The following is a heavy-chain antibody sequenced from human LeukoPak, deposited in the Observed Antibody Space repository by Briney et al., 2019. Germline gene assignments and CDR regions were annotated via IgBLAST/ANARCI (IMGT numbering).Heavy chain of an antibody. V-gene: IGHV3-74*01. CDR2: INSDGSST. CDR3: ARDTYYDSSGYSSQPDY. J-gene: IGHJ4*02. Sequence: GGSLGLSCAASGFTFSSYWMHWVRQAPGKGLVWVSRINSDGSSTSYADSVKGRFTISRDNAKNTLYLQMNSLRAEDTAVYYCARDTYYDSSGYSSQPDYWGQGTLVTVSS. D-gene: IGHD3-22*01. CDR1: GFTFSSYW.